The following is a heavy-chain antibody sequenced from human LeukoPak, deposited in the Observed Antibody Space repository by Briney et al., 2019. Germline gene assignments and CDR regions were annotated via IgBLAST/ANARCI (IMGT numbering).Heavy chain of an antibody. D-gene: IGHD6-13*01. CDR2: IYHSGST. CDR3: ARNKESNSWYPVFDY. Sequence: SQTLSLTCVVSGGSISSGGYSWSWIRQPPGKGLEWIGYIYHSGSTNYNPSLKSRVTISVDKSNNQFSLKLSSVTAADTAVYYCARNKESNSWYPVFDYWGQGTLVTVSS. CDR1: GGSISSGGYS. V-gene: IGHV4-30-2*01. J-gene: IGHJ4*02.